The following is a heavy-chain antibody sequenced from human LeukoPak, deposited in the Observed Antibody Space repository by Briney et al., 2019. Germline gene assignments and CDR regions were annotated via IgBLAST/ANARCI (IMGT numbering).Heavy chain of an antibody. CDR1: GFTFSSYA. D-gene: IGHD3-10*01. J-gene: IGHJ6*04. CDR2: ISGSGGST. V-gene: IGHV3-23*01. Sequence: GGSLRLSCAASGFTFSSYAMSWVRQAPGKGLEWVSAISGSGGSTYYADSVKGRFTISRDNSKNTPYLQMNSLRAEDTAVYYCAKFGSGSAYYYYGMDVWAKGPRSPSPQ. CDR3: AKFGSGSAYYYYGMDV.